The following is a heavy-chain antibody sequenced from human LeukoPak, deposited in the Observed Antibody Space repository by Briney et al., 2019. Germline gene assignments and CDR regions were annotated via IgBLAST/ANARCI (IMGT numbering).Heavy chain of an antibody. CDR2: IYPGDSDT. CDR1: GYSFTSYW. D-gene: IGHD2-2*01. CDR3: ARGIVVVPAAHDAFDI. J-gene: IGHJ3*02. V-gene: IGHV5-51*01. Sequence: GESLKISCKGSGYSFTSYWIGWVRQMPGKGLEWMGIIYPGDSDTRYSPSFQGQVTISADKSISTAYLQWSSLKASDTAMYYCARGIVVVPAAHDAFDIWGQGTKVTVSS.